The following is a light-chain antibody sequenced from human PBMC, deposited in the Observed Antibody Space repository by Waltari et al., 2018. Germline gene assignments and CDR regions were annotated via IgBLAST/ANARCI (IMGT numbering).Light chain of an antibody. CDR3: QQYGSSPYS. V-gene: IGKV3-20*01. CDR1: QTLNNNY. CDR2: AAS. Sequence: EIVLTQSPGTLSLSAGERATLSCMASQTLNNNYLAWYHQKPGQSPGLLIFAASKRATGVPDRFSGSGSGTDFTLTISRLEPEDFAMYYCQQYGSSPYSFGQGARVDFK. J-gene: IGKJ2*01.